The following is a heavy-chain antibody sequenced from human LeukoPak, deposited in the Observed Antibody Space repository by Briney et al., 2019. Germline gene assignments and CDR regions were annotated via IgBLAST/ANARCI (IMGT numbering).Heavy chain of an antibody. CDR1: GFTFSTYS. CDR2: IRYDGSNK. D-gene: IGHD6-19*01. J-gene: IGHJ3*02. Sequence: PGGSLRPSCAASGFTFSTYSIIWVRQAPGKGLEWVAFIRYDGSNKYYADSVKGRFTISRDNSKNTLYLQMNSLRAEDTAVYYCAKAIAVADLDAFDIWGQGTMVTVSS. V-gene: IGHV3-30*02. CDR3: AKAIAVADLDAFDI.